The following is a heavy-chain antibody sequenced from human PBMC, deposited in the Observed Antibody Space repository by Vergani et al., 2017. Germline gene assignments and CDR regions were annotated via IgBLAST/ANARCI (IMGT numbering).Heavy chain of an antibody. D-gene: IGHD2-15*01. CDR3: AKEGGGYCSGGTCYPEY. J-gene: IGHJ4*02. CDR2: IRSDESRR. V-gene: IGHV3-30*02. CDR1: GFTFNSYG. Sequence: QVQLVESGGGVVQPGGSLRLSCAASGFTFNSYGMHWVRQAPGKGLEWVASIRSDESRRYYGDSMEGPFTISRDNSKNTLYLQMKSLRPEDTAVYYCAKEGGGYCSGGTCYPEYWGQATLVIVSS.